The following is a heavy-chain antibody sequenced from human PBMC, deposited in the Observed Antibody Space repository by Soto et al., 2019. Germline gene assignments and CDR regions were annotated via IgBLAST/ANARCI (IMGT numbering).Heavy chain of an antibody. D-gene: IGHD3-16*02. V-gene: IGHV1-18*01. CDR2: ISAYNGNT. CDR1: GYTFTSYG. J-gene: IGHJ1*01. CDR3: ARVSYDYIWGGYRYRLAEYFQH. Sequence: ASVKVSCKASGYTFTSYGISWVRQAPGQGLEWMGWISAYNGNTNYAQKLQGRVTMTTDTSTSTAYMELRSLRSDDTAVYYCARVSYDYIWGGYRYRLAEYFQHWGQGTLVTVSS.